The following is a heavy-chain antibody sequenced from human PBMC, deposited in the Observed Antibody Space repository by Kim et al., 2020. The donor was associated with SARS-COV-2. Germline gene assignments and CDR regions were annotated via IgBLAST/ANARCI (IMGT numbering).Heavy chain of an antibody. D-gene: IGHD1-20*01. V-gene: IGHV4-61*02. CDR3: AKGPGTITAEAFDI. CDR2: IYANGNT. CDR1: GGSINSGSNF. Sequence: SETLSLTCTVSGGSINSGSNFWSWIRQPAGKGLEWIGRIYANGNTNLNPSLESRVTFSLDTSKNQFSLKLTSVTAADTALYYCAKGPGTITAEAFDIWGQGTMVIVSS. J-gene: IGHJ3*02.